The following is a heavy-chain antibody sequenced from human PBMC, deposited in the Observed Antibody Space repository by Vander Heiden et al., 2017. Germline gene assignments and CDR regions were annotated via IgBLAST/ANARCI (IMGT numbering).Heavy chain of an antibody. Sequence: EVQLLESGGDLVQPGGSLRRPCAASGFTFSNYARSWVRQAAGKGLEWVSGISAGGGGSTYYAGSVTGRFTISRDNSKNTLYLQMNSLRAEDTAVYYCARVRGSYFLDYWGQGTLVTVSS. D-gene: IGHD1-26*01. V-gene: IGHV3-23*01. CDR1: GFTFSNYA. CDR2: ISAGGGGST. J-gene: IGHJ4*02. CDR3: ARVRGSYFLDY.